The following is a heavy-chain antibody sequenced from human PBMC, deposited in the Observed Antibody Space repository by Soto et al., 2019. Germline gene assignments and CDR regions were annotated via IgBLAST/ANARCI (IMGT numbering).Heavy chain of an antibody. J-gene: IGHJ4*02. Sequence: GGSLRLSCASSGFTFSTYTMNWVRQAPGKGLEWVSVFYSGGSTYYADSVKGRFTISRDNSKNTLYLQMNSLRAEDTALYYCARVSTTAKTFEFWGQGTLVTVSS. CDR2: FYSGGST. CDR1: GFTFSTYT. V-gene: IGHV3-53*01. D-gene: IGHD4-17*01. CDR3: ARVSTTAKTFEF.